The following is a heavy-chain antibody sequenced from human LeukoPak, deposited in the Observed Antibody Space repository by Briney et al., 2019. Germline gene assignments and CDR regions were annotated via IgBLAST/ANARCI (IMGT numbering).Heavy chain of an antibody. Sequence: PGGSLRLSCAASGFTFSSYAMSWVRQAPGKGLEWVSAISGSGGSTYSADSVKGRFTISRDNSKNTLYLQMNSLRAEDTAVYYCAKKGGNYYYYYYMDVWGKGTTVTVSS. CDR1: GFTFSSYA. V-gene: IGHV3-23*01. J-gene: IGHJ6*03. D-gene: IGHD3-16*01. CDR2: ISGSGGST. CDR3: AKKGGNYYYYYYMDV.